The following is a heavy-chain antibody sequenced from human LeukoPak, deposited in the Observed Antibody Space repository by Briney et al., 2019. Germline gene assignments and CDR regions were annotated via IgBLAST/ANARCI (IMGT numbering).Heavy chain of an antibody. Sequence: SETLSLTCTVCGGSISSYYWSWIRQPPGKGLEWIGYIYYSGSTNYNPSLKSRVTITVDTSTNQYSLKLSSVTAADTAVYYCARGVVRGVIGYNWFDPWGQGTLVTVSS. CDR2: IYYSGST. CDR3: ARGVVRGVIGYNWFDP. J-gene: IGHJ5*02. CDR1: GGSISSYY. V-gene: IGHV4-59*01. D-gene: IGHD3-10*01.